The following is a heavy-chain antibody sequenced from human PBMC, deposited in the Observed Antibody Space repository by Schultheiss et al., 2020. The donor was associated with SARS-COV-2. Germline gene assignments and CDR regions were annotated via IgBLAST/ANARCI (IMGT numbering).Heavy chain of an antibody. V-gene: IGHV3-38-3*01. D-gene: IGHD3-9*01. CDR1: GFTVSSNE. CDR2: ISGGST. J-gene: IGHJ6*02. Sequence: GESLKISCAASGFTVSSNEMSWVRQAPGKGLEWVSSISGGSTYYADSRKGRFTISRDNSKNTLHLQMNSLRAEDTAVYYCAKALTTYYYYYGMDVWGQGTTVTVSS. CDR3: AKALTTYYYYYGMDV.